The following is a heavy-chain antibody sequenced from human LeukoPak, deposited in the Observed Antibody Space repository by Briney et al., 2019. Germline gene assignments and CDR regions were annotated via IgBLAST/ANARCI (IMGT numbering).Heavy chain of an antibody. CDR2: ITGSSTWT. Sequence: GGCLSLSCAASGFTFGNFGMTWVRQAPGKGLQWVSGITGSSTWTYYAASVKGRFTVSRDNSQNTLHLQMNSLRADDTAVYYCARELVSSGSGYFDLWGRGTMVTVSS. D-gene: IGHD3-10*02. CDR1: GFTFGNFG. J-gene: IGHJ2*01. CDR3: ARELVSSGSGYFDL. V-gene: IGHV3-23*01.